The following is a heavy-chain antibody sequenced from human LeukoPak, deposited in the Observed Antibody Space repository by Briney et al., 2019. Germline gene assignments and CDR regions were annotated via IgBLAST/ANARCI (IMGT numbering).Heavy chain of an antibody. CDR1: GFTFRSYW. Sequence: GGSLRLSCADPGFTFRSYWTSWVRQAPGKGLEWVANIKQDGSEKYYMDSVKGRFTISRDNSKNSLYMQMKTLRTEDTALYNIAKEGGGYDLDAFDIWGQGTMVTVSS. CDR2: IKQDGSEK. V-gene: IGHV3-7*03. CDR3: AKEGGGYDLDAFDI. J-gene: IGHJ3*02. D-gene: IGHD5-12*01.